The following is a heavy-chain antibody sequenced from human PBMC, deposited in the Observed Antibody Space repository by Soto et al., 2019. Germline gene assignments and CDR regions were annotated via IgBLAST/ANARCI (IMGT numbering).Heavy chain of an antibody. D-gene: IGHD2-21*01. CDR3: ARGWGFGTQYYSFDY. V-gene: IGHV4-59*01. J-gene: IGHJ4*02. CDR1: YGSISTYY. Sequence: QVRLHESGPGLVEPSETLSLTCAVSYGSISTYYWSWIRQPPGQGLEWIGYIYYNGNTNYSPSLKSRVTMSVDTSTNQFSLKLASVTAADTAVYFCARGWGFGTQYYSFDYWGQGMLVTVSS. CDR2: IYYNGNT.